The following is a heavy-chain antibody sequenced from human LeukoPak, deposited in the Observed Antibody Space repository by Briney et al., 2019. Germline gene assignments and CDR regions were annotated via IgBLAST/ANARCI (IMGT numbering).Heavy chain of an antibody. CDR2: IKSKADGDTT. J-gene: IGHJ4*02. CDR3: TRDKLELRQFDY. CDR1: GFTLSNAW. D-gene: IGHD1-7*01. V-gene: IGHV3-15*01. Sequence: GGSLRLSCAVSGFTLSNAWMSWVRQAPGKGLEWVGRIKSKADGDTTDYAAPVKGRFTISRDESKDTLYLQMSSLKAEDTAVYYCTRDKLELRQFDYWGQGTLVTVSS.